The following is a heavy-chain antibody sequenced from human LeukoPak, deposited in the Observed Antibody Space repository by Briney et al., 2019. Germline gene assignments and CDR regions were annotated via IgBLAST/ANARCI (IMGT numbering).Heavy chain of an antibody. Sequence: GGSLRLSCEASGFSFANTWMSCVRQAPGKGLEWVGRVKSKADDGTTDYAARVQGRFTISRDDSKNTLSLQMNSLKTEDTAVYYCATEGGSGSYYGDDAFDMWGQGTMVTVSS. J-gene: IGHJ3*02. CDR3: ATEGGSGSYYGDDAFDM. V-gene: IGHV3-15*01. CDR1: GFSFANTW. CDR2: VKSKADDGTT. D-gene: IGHD3-10*01.